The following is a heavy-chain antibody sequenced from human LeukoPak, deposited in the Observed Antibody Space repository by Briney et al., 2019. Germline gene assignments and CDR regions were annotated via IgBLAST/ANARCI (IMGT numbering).Heavy chain of an antibody. CDR3: ARVPHYYDSSGLNDAFDI. D-gene: IGHD3-22*01. J-gene: IGHJ3*02. CDR2: INEDGGEK. Sequence: PGGSLRLSCAASGFTFSNYWMSWVRQAPGKGLEWVASINEDGGEKHFVDSVKGRFTISRDNAKNSLYLQMNSLRAEDTAVYYCARVPHYYDSSGLNDAFDIWGQGTMVAVSS. CDR1: GFTFSNYW. V-gene: IGHV3-7*03.